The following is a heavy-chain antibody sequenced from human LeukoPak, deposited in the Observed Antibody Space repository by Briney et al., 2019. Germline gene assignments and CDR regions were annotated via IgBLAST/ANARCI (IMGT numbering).Heavy chain of an antibody. D-gene: IGHD2-2*01. CDR2: IYPGDSDT. CDR1: GYSFTSYW. V-gene: IGHV5-51*01. J-gene: IGHJ5*02. Sequence: GESLKISCKGSGYSFTSYWIGWVRQMPGKGLAWMGIIYPGDSDTRYSPSFQGQVTISADKYISTAYLQWSSLKASDTAMYYCARHKGGQLLIFDPWGQGTLVTVSS. CDR3: ARHKGGQLLIFDP.